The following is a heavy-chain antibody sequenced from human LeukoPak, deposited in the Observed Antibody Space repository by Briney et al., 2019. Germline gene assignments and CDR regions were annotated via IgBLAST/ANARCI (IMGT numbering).Heavy chain of an antibody. CDR1: GYSFTSYW. CDR2: IYPGDSDT. D-gene: IGHD3-10*01. Sequence: PGESLKISCKGSGYSFTSYWIGWVRQMPGKGLEWMGIIYPGDSDTRYSPSFQGQVTISADKSISTAYLQWSSLKASDTAMYYCARQTVRTMVRGVILWYFDLWGRGTLVTVSS. J-gene: IGHJ2*01. V-gene: IGHV5-51*01. CDR3: ARQTVRTMVRGVILWYFDL.